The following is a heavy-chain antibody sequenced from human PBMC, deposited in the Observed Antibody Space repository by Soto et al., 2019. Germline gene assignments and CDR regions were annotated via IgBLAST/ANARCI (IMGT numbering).Heavy chain of an antibody. Sequence: GESLKISCKGFGYNFASYWIGWVRQMPGKGLEWMGIIYPGDSDTIYSPSFQGQVTISADRSISTAYLQWSSLEASDTAIYYCARRDTGPDPVDFCGQGPLVTVYS. CDR2: IYPGDSDT. CDR3: ARRDTGPDPVDF. D-gene: IGHD1-1*01. J-gene: IGHJ4*02. CDR1: GYNFASYW. V-gene: IGHV5-51*01.